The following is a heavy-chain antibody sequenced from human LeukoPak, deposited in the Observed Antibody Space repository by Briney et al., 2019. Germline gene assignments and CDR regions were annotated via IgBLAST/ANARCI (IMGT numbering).Heavy chain of an antibody. D-gene: IGHD3-3*01. Sequence: GGSLRLSCAASGFTFSNYAMNWVRQAPEKGLEWVSTIHGGGDITYYADSVKGRFTISRDNPRNTLYLQMNSLRAEGTAVYYCAQGDSYYDFLLSVWGQGTMVTVSS. CDR3: AQGDSYYDFLLSV. V-gene: IGHV3-23*01. J-gene: IGHJ3*01. CDR1: GFTFSNYA. CDR2: IHGGGDIT.